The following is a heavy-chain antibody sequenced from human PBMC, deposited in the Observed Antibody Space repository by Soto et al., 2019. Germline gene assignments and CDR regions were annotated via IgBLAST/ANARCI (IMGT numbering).Heavy chain of an antibody. CDR1: GFTFRTYA. D-gene: IGHD2-15*01. J-gene: IGHJ4*02. Sequence: GGSLRLSCAASGFTFRTYAMSWVRQAPGKGLEWVAGIVGNGDEYYADTVRGRFTISRDNSNNILYLQMYSLRAEDTAVYYCAKGRRSGGLRSFDSWGQGTLVTVSS. CDR2: IVGNGDE. V-gene: IGHV3-23*01. CDR3: AKGRRSGGLRSFDS.